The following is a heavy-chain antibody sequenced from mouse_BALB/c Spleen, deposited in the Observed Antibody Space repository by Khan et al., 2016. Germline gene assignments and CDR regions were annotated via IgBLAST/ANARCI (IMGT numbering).Heavy chain of an antibody. V-gene: IGHV1-87*01. J-gene: IGHJ2*01. CDR1: GYTFTSYW. CDR2: IYPGDGDT. D-gene: IGHD1-1*01. CDR3: ASYYGSSYDYVYY. Sequence: QVQLKQSGAELARPGASVKLSCKASGYTFTSYWMQWVKQRPGQGLEWIGAIYPGDGDTRYTQKFKGKATLTADKSSSTAYMQLSSLASEDSAVYDCASYYGSSYDYVYYWGQGTTLTVSS.